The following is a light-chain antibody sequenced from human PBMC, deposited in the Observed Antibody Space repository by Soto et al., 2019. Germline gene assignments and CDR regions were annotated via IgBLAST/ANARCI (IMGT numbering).Light chain of an antibody. CDR3: SSYTSSSSLDVV. J-gene: IGLJ2*01. Sequence: QSVLTQPASVSGSPGQSITISCTGTSSDVGGYNYVSWYQQHPGKAPKLMIYEVSNRPSGVSNRFSGSKSGNTASLTISWLQAEDEADYYCSSYTSSSSLDVVFGGGTKLTVL. CDR2: EVS. V-gene: IGLV2-14*01. CDR1: SSDVGGYNY.